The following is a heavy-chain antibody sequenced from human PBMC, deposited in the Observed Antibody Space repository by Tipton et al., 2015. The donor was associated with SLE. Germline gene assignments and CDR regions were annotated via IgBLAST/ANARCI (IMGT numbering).Heavy chain of an antibody. CDR1: GYTFTNYD. Sequence: QSGPEVKKPGASVKVSCKASGYTFTNYDINWVRQATGQGLEWMGWMNPNSGNTGYAQKFQGRVTMTRNTSISTAYMELSSLRSEDTAVYYCAREPREQLVNYYYYMDVWGKGTTVTVSS. CDR2: MNPNSGNT. J-gene: IGHJ6*03. CDR3: AREPREQLVNYYYYMDV. V-gene: IGHV1-8*01. D-gene: IGHD6-6*01.